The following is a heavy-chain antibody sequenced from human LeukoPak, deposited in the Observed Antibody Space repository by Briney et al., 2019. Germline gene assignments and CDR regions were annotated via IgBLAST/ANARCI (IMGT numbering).Heavy chain of an antibody. CDR1: GFTFSSYG. CDR3: AKEKSGAVGFYYYYMDV. J-gene: IGHJ6*03. V-gene: IGHV3-30*18. CDR2: ISYDGSIK. D-gene: IGHD6-19*01. Sequence: GGSLRLSCAASGFTFSSYGMHWVRQAPGKGLEWVAVISYDGSIKYYADSVKGRFTISRDNSKNTLYLQMNSLRAEDTAVYYCAKEKSGAVGFYYYYMDVWGKGTTVTVSS.